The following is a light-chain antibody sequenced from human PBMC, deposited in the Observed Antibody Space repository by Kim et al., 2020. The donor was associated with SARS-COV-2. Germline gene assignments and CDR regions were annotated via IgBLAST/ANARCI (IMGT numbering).Light chain of an antibody. Sequence: DIQMTQSPSSLSASVGDRVTITCQASQDISKSLNWFQQKPGKAPKVLIYDASNLEKGVPSRFSGSGYGTDFTFTISSLQPEDVATYYCQHYDDLPSSTFGQGTRLEIK. J-gene: IGKJ5*01. CDR2: DAS. CDR3: QHYDDLPSST. CDR1: QDISKS. V-gene: IGKV1-33*01.